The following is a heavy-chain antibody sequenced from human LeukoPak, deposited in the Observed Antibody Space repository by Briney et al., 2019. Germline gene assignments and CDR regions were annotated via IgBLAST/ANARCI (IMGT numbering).Heavy chain of an antibody. CDR2: IKRDGNEK. Sequence: GGSLRLSCAASAFTSSRNWMNWVRQAPGKGLEGVANIKRDGNEKNYVDSVKGRFSISRDNAKNSLYLQMDSLRAEDTAVYYCAKEGAYPIITYDSWGQGALVTVSS. CDR1: AFTSSRNW. V-gene: IGHV3-7*01. D-gene: IGHD3-10*01. CDR3: AKEGAYPIITYDS. J-gene: IGHJ5*01.